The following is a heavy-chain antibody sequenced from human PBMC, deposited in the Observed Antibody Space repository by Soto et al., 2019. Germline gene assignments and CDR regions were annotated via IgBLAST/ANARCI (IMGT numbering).Heavy chain of an antibody. CDR1: GGTFSSYA. V-gene: IGHV1-69*01. J-gene: IGHJ6*02. D-gene: IGHD2-2*01. CDR2: IIPISGTA. CDR3: ARSQGSSTSLELYYYYYYGMDV. Sequence: QVQLVQSGAEVKKPGSSVKVSCKASGGTFSSYAISWVRQAPGQGLEWMGGIIPISGTANYAQKFQGRVANTADESTRTAYMELSSLRSEDTAVYYCARSQGSSTSLELYYYYYYGMDVWGQGTTVTVSS.